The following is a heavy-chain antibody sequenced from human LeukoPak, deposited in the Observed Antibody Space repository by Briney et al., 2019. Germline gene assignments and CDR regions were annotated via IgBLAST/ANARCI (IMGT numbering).Heavy chain of an antibody. CDR1: GGSFSGYY. CDR2: INHSGST. V-gene: IGHV4-34*01. J-gene: IGHJ6*03. CDR3: ARGRVTIFGVVGARRYYMDV. D-gene: IGHD3-3*01. Sequence: SETLSLTCAVYGGSFSGYYWSWSRQPPGKGLEWIGEINHSGSTNYNPSLKSRVTISVDTSKNQFSLKLSSVTAADTAVYYCARGRVTIFGVVGARRYYMDVWGKGTTVTVSS.